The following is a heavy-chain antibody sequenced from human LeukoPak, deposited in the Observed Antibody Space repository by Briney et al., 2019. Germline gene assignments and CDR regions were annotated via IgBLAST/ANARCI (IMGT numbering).Heavy chain of an antibody. CDR1: GFTFSTYW. CDR2: IKQDGSEK. D-gene: IGHD2-2*01. Sequence: GGSLRLSCAASGFTFSTYWMSWVRQAPGKGLEWVAHIKQDGSEKYYVDSVKGRFTISRDNAKNSLSLQMNSLRAEDTAVYYCARGSDIVVVPAAIDYGMDVWGQGTTVTVSS. CDR3: ARGSDIVVVPAAIDYGMDV. J-gene: IGHJ6*02. V-gene: IGHV3-7*01.